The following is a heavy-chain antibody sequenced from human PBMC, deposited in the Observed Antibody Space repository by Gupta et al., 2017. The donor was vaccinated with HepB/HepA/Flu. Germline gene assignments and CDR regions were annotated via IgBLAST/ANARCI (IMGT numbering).Heavy chain of an antibody. J-gene: IGHJ4*02. V-gene: IGHV3-21*01. CDR1: GLIFTSYS. CDR2: ISKSGDSM. D-gene: IGHD3-10*01. CDR3: ARETYGWSNFVSALDS. Sequence: EVQLVESGGGLVKPGGSLRLSCAASGLIFTSYSMNWVRQAPGKGLEWVSSISKSGDSMYYTDSVKGRFTISRYNGKNSVYLQMNSLRSEDTAIYYCARETYGWSNFVSALDSWGQGTLVTVSS.